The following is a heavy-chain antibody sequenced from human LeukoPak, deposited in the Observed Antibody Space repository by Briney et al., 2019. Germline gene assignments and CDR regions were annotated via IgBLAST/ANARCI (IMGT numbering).Heavy chain of an antibody. CDR3: ARAGYYDSSGYSILYYYYYMDV. D-gene: IGHD3-22*01. CDR2: IIPIFGTA. Sequence: SVKVSCKASGGTFSSYSISGVRQAPGQGLEWMGGIIPIFGTANYAQKFQGRVTITTDESTSTAYMELSSLRSEDTAGYYCARAGYYDSSGYSILYYYYYMDVWGKGTTVTVSS. CDR1: GGTFSSYS. V-gene: IGHV1-69*05. J-gene: IGHJ6*03.